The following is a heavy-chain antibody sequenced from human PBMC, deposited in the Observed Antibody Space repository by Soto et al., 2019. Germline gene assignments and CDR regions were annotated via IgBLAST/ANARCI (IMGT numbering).Heavy chain of an antibody. J-gene: IGHJ4*02. D-gene: IGHD2-8*01. Sequence: PSETLSLTCTVSGDSIGTTHAYWAWIRQSPGKGLEWIGNINYSGSTYYMPSLRSRVTLSVDTSKNQFSLRLTSVTAEDTAVYYCARHEGNGNVWPLDYWGQGILVAVSS. V-gene: IGHV4-39*01. CDR2: INYSGST. CDR3: ARHEGNGNVWPLDY. CDR1: GDSIGTTHAY.